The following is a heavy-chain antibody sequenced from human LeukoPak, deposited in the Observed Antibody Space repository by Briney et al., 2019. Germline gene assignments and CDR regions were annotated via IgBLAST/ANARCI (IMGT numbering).Heavy chain of an antibody. J-gene: IGHJ6*02. CDR1: GFTFDDYA. V-gene: IGHV3-9*01. Sequence: PGGSLRLSCAASGFTFDDYAMHWVRQAPGKGLEWVSGISWNSGSIGYADSVKGRFTISRDNAKNSLYLQMNSLRAEDTALYYCARAYDVVTIFGVWGQGTTVTVSS. CDR3: ARAYDVVTIFGV. CDR2: ISWNSGSI. D-gene: IGHD3-3*01.